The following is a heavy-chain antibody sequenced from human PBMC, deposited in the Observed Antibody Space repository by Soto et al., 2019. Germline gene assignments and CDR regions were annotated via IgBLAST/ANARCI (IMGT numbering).Heavy chain of an antibody. V-gene: IGHV3-23*01. J-gene: IGHJ4*02. CDR3: AKSSGMYYYDSSGYYHYDY. CDR2: ISGSGVST. Sequence: PGGSLRLSCAASGLTFSYCAMSWVRQATGKGLNYVSAISGSGVSTYYADSVKGRFTISRDNSKNTLYLQMNSLRAEDTAVYYCAKSSGMYYYDSSGYYHYDYWGQGTLVTVSS. CDR1: GLTFSYCA. D-gene: IGHD3-22*01.